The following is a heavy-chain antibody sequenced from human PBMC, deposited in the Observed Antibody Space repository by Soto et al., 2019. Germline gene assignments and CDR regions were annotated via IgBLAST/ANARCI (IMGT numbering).Heavy chain of an antibody. CDR2: INHSGST. J-gene: IGHJ6*03. D-gene: IGHD3-10*01. V-gene: IGHV4-34*01. CDR3: ARGPASMVRGVIRRYYYMDV. CDR1: GGSFSGYY. Sequence: QVQLQQWRAGLLKPSETLSLTCAVYGGSFSGYYWSWIRQPPGKGLEWIGEINHSGSTNYNPSLRSRVTLSVDTAKSEFSLKPSSVTAGGAAVYYFARGPASMVRGVIRRYYYMDVWGKGSTVTVPS.